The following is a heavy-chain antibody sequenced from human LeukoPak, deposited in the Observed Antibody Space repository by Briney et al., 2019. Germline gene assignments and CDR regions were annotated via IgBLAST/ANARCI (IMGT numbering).Heavy chain of an antibody. CDR3: ARRSRDSSGYYVYG. CDR2: INSDGSST. J-gene: IGHJ4*02. D-gene: IGHD3-22*01. Sequence: GGSLRLSCAASGFTFSSYWMHWVRQAPGKGLVWVSRINSDGSSTSYADSVKGRFTISRDNAKNTLYLQMNSLRAEDTAVYYCARRSRDSSGYYVYGWGQGTLVTVSS. CDR1: GFTFSSYW. V-gene: IGHV3-74*01.